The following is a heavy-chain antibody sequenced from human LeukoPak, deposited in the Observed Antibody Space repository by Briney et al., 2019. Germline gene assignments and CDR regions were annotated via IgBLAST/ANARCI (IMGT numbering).Heavy chain of an antibody. J-gene: IGHJ4*02. CDR2: IYYSGST. CDR1: GGSISSSSYY. Sequence: PSETLSLTCTVSGGSISSSSYYWGWIRQPPGKGLVWIGSIYYSGSTYYNPSLKSRVTISVDTSKNQFSLKLSSVTAADTAVYYCARPGNPQTSEDYFDYWGQGTLVTVSS. CDR3: ARPGNPQTSEDYFDY. V-gene: IGHV4-39*01.